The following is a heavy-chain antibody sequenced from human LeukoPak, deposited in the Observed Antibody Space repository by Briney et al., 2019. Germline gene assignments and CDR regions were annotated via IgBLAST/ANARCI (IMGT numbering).Heavy chain of an antibody. CDR3: AVKQLGMAYYFDY. V-gene: IGHV1-69*01. Sequence: SVKVSCKASGGTFSSYAISWVRQAPGQGLEWMGGIIPIFGTANYAQEFQGRVTITADESTSTAYMELSSLRSEDTAVYYCAVKQLGMAYYFDYWGQGTLVTVSS. D-gene: IGHD6-6*01. J-gene: IGHJ4*02. CDR2: IIPIFGTA. CDR1: GGTFSSYA.